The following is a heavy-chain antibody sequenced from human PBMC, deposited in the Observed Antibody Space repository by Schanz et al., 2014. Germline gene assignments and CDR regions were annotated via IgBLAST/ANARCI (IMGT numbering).Heavy chain of an antibody. CDR2: INPIDGST. CDR1: GFTLTSHF. Sequence: QLVQSGAEVKKPGASVKVSCKASGFTLTSHFMHWLRQAPGQGLEWMGLINPIDGSTTYVWGFHGRPTMTRYTSTTTVYMDLSTLRSEDTAVYYCARGSCTASGCYDAFDLWGQGTLVTVSS. CDR3: ARGSCTASGCYDAFDL. J-gene: IGHJ3*01. V-gene: IGHV1-46*01. D-gene: IGHD2-2*01.